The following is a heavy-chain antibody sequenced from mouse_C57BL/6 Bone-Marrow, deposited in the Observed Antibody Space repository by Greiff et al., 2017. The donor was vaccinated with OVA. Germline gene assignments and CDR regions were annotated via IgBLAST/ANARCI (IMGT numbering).Heavy chain of an antibody. CDR1: GYSFTDYN. D-gene: IGHD1-1*01. Sequence: EVQLQQSGPELVKPGASVKISCKASGYSFTDYNMNWVKQSNGKSLEWIGVINPNYGTSSYNQKLKGKATLTVDQSSSTAYMKLNSLTSEDSAVYYCARRDLYYGSSYNYFDYWGQGTTRTVSS. J-gene: IGHJ2*01. CDR2: INPNYGTS. CDR3: ARRDLYYGSSYNYFDY. V-gene: IGHV1-39*01.